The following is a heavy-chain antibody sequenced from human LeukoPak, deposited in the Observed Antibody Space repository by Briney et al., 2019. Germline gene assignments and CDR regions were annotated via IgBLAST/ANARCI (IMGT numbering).Heavy chain of an antibody. V-gene: IGHV3-30*02. J-gene: IGHJ3*02. CDR1: GFTFSSYG. CDR3: AKDGRIVVVPAAHGAFDI. D-gene: IGHD2-2*01. Sequence: PGGSLRLSCAASGFTFSSYGMHWVRQAPGKGLEWVAFIRYDGSNKYYADSVKGRFTISRDNSKNTLYLQMNSLRPEDTAVYYCAKDGRIVVVPAAHGAFDIWGQGTMVTVSS. CDR2: IRYDGSNK.